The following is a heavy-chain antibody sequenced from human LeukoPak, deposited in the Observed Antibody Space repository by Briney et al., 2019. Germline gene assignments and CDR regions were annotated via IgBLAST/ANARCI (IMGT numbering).Heavy chain of an antibody. CDR1: GFTFGDYA. Sequence: PGGSLILSCTASGFTFGDYAMSWVRQAPGKGLEWVGFIRSKAYGGTTQYAASVKGRFTISRDDSKSIAYLQMNSLKSEDTAVYYCTSPEDYYGMGVWGPGTTVTVSS. CDR3: TSPEDYYGMGV. D-gene: IGHD1-14*01. CDR2: IRSKAYGGTT. J-gene: IGHJ6*02. V-gene: IGHV3-49*04.